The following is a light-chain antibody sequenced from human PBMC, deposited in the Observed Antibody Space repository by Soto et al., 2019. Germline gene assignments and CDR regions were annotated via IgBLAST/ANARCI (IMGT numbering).Light chain of an antibody. J-gene: IGKJ4*01. CDR1: QDISNY. Sequence: DIQMTQSPSSLSASVGDRVTITCQASQDISNYLNWYQQKPGKAPKLLIYDASNLETGVPSRFSGSGSGTDFTFTISSLQHEDIATYYCQQYDNLPLNFGGGPKADIK. CDR2: DAS. V-gene: IGKV1-33*01. CDR3: QQYDNLPLN.